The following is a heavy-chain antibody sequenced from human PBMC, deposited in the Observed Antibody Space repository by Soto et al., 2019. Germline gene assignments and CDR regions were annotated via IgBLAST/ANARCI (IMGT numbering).Heavy chain of an antibody. CDR1: GGSISSSSYY. D-gene: IGHD6-13*01. Sequence: QLQLQESGPGLVKPSETLSLTCTVSGGSISSSSYYWGWIRQPPGKGLEWIGSIYYSGSTYYNPSLKSRVTISVDTSKNQFSLKLSSVTAADTAVYYCARHAAALGAFDIWGQGTMVTVSS. J-gene: IGHJ3*02. V-gene: IGHV4-39*01. CDR2: IYYSGST. CDR3: ARHAAALGAFDI.